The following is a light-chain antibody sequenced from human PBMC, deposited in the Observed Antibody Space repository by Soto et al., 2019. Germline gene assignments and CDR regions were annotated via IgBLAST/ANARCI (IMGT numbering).Light chain of an antibody. Sequence: EIVMTQSPATLSVSPGERATLSCRASQNIGRNLAWYQQIPGQAPRLLFYDASTRATGIPDRFSASGSGTEFTLTITSLQSEDFAVYYCHQYNTWPWTFGQGTKVEIK. CDR3: HQYNTWPWT. V-gene: IGKV3-15*01. CDR1: QNIGRN. CDR2: DAS. J-gene: IGKJ1*01.